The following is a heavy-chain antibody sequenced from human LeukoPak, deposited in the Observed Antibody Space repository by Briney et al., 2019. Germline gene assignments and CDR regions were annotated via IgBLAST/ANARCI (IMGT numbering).Heavy chain of an antibody. CDR3: TTELYYYDSSGPHYFDY. Sequence: GGSLRLSCAASGFTFSNAWMSWVRQAPGKGLEWVGRIKSKTDGGTTDYAAPVKGRFTISRDDSKNTLYLQMNSLKTEDTAVYYCTTELYYYDSSGPHYFDYWGQGTLVTVSS. V-gene: IGHV3-15*01. D-gene: IGHD3-22*01. CDR1: GFTFSNAW. CDR2: IKSKTDGGTT. J-gene: IGHJ4*02.